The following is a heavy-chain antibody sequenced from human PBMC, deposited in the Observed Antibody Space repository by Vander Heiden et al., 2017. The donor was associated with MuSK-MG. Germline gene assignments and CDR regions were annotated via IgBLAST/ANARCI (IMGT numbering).Heavy chain of an antibody. D-gene: IGHD5-12*01. CDR2: INHSGST. CDR3: ARAPSGYGPGGNWFDP. V-gene: IGHV4-34*01. CDR1: GGSFSGYY. Sequence: QVQLQQWGAGLLKPSETLSLTCAVYGGSFSGYYWRWIRKPPGKGLEWIGDINHSGSTTYTPSLMTRFPISVSTSNNQFPLTLRSVTAADTVVYSCARAPSGYGPGGNWFDPWGQETLVTVSS. J-gene: IGHJ5*02.